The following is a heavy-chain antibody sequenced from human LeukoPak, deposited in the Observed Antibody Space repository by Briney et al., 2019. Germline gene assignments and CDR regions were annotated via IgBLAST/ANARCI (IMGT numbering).Heavy chain of an antibody. J-gene: IGHJ4*01. CDR1: GGSINNDNYY. CDR3: ASFFQSGTYPSGSDYYFDS. V-gene: IGHV4-39*02. D-gene: IGHD6-25*01. Sequence: SETLSLTCYVSGGSINNDNYYWGWVRQSPGAGLEWLGSVYHNGHTLYTRSLKSPLSLSVDTSKNHSSLNLTSATAAGTAVYFCASFFQSGTYPSGSDYYFDSWGRGTLVTVTS. CDR2: VYHNGHT.